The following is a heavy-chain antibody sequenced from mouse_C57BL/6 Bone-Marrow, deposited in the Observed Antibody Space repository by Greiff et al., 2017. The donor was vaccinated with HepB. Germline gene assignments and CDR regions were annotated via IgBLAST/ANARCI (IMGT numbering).Heavy chain of an antibody. D-gene: IGHD1-1*01. CDR1: GFTFSSYG. CDR2: ISSGGSYT. CDR3: ARGGNYCGGAWFAY. J-gene: IGHJ3*01. Sequence: EVMLVESGGDLVKPGGSLKLSCAASGFTFSSYGMSWVRQTPDKRLEWVATISSGGSYTYYPDSVKGRFTISRDNANNTLYLQMSSLKSEDTAMYYGARGGNYCGGAWFAYWGQGTLVTVSA. V-gene: IGHV5-6*02.